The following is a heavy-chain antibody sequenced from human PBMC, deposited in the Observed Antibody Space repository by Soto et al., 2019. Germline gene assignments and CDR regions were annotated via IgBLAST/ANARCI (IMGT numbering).Heavy chain of an antibody. CDR2: MAYDGSNE. Sequence: LRLSCAASGFTFSSFGIHWVRQAPGKGLEWVAVMAYDGSNEYYADSVRGRFTISRDNSKSTVYLQMNSLRPEDTAVYYCAKNTVGLSRYYYYGMDVWGQGTTVTVSS. CDR1: GFTFSSFG. CDR3: AKNTVGLSRYYYYGMDV. V-gene: IGHV3-30*18. J-gene: IGHJ6*02. D-gene: IGHD5-12*01.